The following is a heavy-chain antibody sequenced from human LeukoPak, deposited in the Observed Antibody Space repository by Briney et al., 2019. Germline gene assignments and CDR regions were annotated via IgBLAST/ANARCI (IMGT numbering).Heavy chain of an antibody. CDR1: GLAFSAYK. Sequence: GGSLRLSCAASGLAFSAYKMHWVRQAPRKGLVWVSRTSTDGYTTDYADFVQGRFTASRDNTKNTWSPEMNSRRAEDTAVYYCVVGGSPGYWGQGTLVTVSS. CDR2: TSTDGYTT. J-gene: IGHJ4*02. CDR3: VVGGSPGY. D-gene: IGHD2-15*01. V-gene: IGHV3-74*01.